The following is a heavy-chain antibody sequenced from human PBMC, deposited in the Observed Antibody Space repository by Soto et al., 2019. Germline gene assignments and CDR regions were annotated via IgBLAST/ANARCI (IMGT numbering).Heavy chain of an antibody. Sequence: PGGSLRLSCAASGFTFSSYGMHWVRQAPGKGLEWVAVISYDGSNKYYADSVKGRFTISRDNSKNTLYLQMNSLRAEDTAVYYCAKDLFMPLIAAAEYYYYYGMDVWGQGTTVTVSS. CDR1: GFTFSSYG. J-gene: IGHJ6*02. CDR3: AKDLFMPLIAAAEYYYYYGMDV. D-gene: IGHD6-13*01. CDR2: ISYDGSNK. V-gene: IGHV3-30*18.